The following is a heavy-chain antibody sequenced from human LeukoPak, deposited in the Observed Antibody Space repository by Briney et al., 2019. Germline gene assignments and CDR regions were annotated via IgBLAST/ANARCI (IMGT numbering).Heavy chain of an antibody. V-gene: IGHV4-59*02. D-gene: IGHD3-22*01. CDR2: VYHSGST. CDR1: GGSVNNYY. CDR3: AREDSGTSGYVFDP. J-gene: IGHJ5*02. Sequence: SETLSLTCIVSGGSVNNYYWSWIRQPPGKGLEWIGNVYHSGSTSYNPSLKSRVTISRDTSKNQYSLRLTSVTAADTAVYYCAREDSGTSGYVFDPWGQGTLVTVSS.